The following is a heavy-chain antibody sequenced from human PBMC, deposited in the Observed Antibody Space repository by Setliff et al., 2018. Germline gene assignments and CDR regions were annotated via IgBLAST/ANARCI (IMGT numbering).Heavy chain of an antibody. CDR1: GGSIISSTYN. Sequence: KPSETLSLTCSVSGGSIISSTYNWGWIRQPPGKGLEWIGSIYYSGTTYYNPSLESRITMSVDTANNRFSLKLTSVTAADTAVYYCAGRDYSGGDSWGHGTLVTVSS. CDR2: IYYSGTT. V-gene: IGHV4-39*01. CDR3: AGRDYSGGDS. D-gene: IGHD4-4*01. J-gene: IGHJ5*01.